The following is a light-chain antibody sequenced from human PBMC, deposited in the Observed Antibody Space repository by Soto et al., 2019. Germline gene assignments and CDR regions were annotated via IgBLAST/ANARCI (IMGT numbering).Light chain of an antibody. CDR1: QSVSSSY. CDR2: GAS. J-gene: IGKJ1*01. CDR3: QQYGSSPPWT. Sequence: EMVLTQSPGTLSLSPGERATLSCRASQSVSSSYLAWYQQKPGQAPRLLIDGASSRATGIPDRFSGSGSGTDFTLTISRLEPEDFAVYYCQQYGSSPPWTFGQGTKGEI. V-gene: IGKV3-20*01.